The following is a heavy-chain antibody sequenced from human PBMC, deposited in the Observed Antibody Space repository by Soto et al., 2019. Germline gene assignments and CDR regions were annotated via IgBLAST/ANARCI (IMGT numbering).Heavy chain of an antibody. Sequence: EVQLVESGGGLVQPGGSLRLSCAASGFTFSSYAMTWVRQAPGKRPEWVSTIGDREDAKHYADSVKGRFTISRDNSKNMLYLQMSSLRVEDTAVYYCAKRRTEEATILDNWGQGTLVTVSS. D-gene: IGHD5-12*01. J-gene: IGHJ4*02. CDR1: GFTFSSYA. CDR3: AKRRTEEATILDN. CDR2: IGDREDAK. V-gene: IGHV3-23*04.